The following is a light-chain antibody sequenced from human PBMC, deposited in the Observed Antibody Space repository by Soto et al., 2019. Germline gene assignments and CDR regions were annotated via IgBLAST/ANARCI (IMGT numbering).Light chain of an antibody. CDR3: QQLNSYPHRA. CDR2: AAS. J-gene: IGKJ1*01. Sequence: DIQLTQSPSFLSASVGDRVTITCRASHGISSHLAWYRQKPGKAPKLLIYAASTLQSGVPSRFSGSGSGTEFTLTISSLQPEDFATYYCQQLNSYPHRAFGQGTKVDIK. CDR1: HGISSH. V-gene: IGKV1-9*01.